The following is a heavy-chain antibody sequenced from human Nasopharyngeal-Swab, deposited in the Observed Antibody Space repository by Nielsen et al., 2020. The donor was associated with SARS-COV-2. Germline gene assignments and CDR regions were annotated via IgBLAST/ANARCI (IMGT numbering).Heavy chain of an antibody. CDR3: AAYSSGPYYYYYGMDV. D-gene: IGHD4-11*01. V-gene: IGHV1-58*01. J-gene: IGHJ6*02. Sequence: SVKVSCKASGFTFTSSAVQWVRQARGQRLEWIGWIVVGSGNTNYAQKFQERVTITRDMSTSKDYMERIGLRSEDTAVYYCAAYSSGPYYYYYGMDVWGQGTTVTVSS. CDR2: IVVGSGNT. CDR1: GFTFTSSA.